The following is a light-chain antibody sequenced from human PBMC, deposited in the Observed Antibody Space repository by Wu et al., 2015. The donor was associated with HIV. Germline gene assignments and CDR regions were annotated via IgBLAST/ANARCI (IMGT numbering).Light chain of an antibody. J-gene: IGKJ1*01. V-gene: IGKV1-9*01. CDR1: QGISSY. CDR3: QQYNNWPPGT. CDR2: AAS. Sequence: DIQLTQSPSFLSVSVGDRVTITCRASQGISSYLAWYQQQPGKAPKLLIYAASTLQSGVPSRFSGSGSGTEFTLTISSLQPEDFAVYFCQQYNNWPPGTFGQGTKVEVK.